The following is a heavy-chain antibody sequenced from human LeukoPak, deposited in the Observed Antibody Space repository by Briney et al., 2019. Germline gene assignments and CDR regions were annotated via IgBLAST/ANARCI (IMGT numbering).Heavy chain of an antibody. D-gene: IGHD6-19*01. Sequence: GASVKVSCRASGYTFTTYGINWVRQAPGQGLEWMGWIKTYNGDTNSAQNLQDRIIMTTDTSTGTACMELRSLRSDDTAVYYCARDGGQQWLTNYYSYGMDVWGQGTTVTVSS. V-gene: IGHV1-18*01. CDR2: IKTYNGDT. CDR3: ARDGGQQWLTNYYSYGMDV. J-gene: IGHJ6*02. CDR1: GYTFTTYG.